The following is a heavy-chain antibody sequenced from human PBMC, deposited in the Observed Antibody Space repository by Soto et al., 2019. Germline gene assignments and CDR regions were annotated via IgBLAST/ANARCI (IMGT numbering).Heavy chain of an antibody. CDR1: GGSFSGYY. D-gene: IGHD1-1*01. CDR3: ARRFSGTGRYFDY. Sequence: SETLSLTCAVYGGSFSGYYWSWIRQPPGKGLEWIGELNRSRSTNYNPSLKSRVTISVDTSKNQFSLKLSSVTAADTAVYYCARRFSGTGRYFDYWGQGTLVTVSS. CDR2: LNRSRST. J-gene: IGHJ4*02. V-gene: IGHV4-34*01.